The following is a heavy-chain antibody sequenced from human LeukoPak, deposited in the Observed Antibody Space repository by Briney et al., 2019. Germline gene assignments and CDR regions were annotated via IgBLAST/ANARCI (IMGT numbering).Heavy chain of an antibody. D-gene: IGHD3-16*01. J-gene: IGHJ3*02. CDR2: IYSGGYT. CDR1: GFTVSSNY. CDR3: ARDYAVGESFDI. V-gene: IGHV3-66*01. Sequence: GGSLRLSCAASGFTVSSNYMSWVRQAPGKGLEWVSVIYSGGYTYYADSVKGRFTISRDNARNTLYLQMNSLRDGDTAVYYCARDYAVGESFDIWGQGTMVTVSS.